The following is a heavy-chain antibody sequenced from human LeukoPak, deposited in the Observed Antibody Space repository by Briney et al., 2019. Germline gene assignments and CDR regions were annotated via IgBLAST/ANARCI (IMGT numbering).Heavy chain of an antibody. V-gene: IGHV6-1*01. CDR1: GAILSGNRAA. Sequence: SQTLSLTCAISGAILSGNRAAWDRSRQSPSRGLEWLVRTYYMLKRYNAYAVSVKRRIPLNPHTSKNQCSRQLNTVTPEDTAVYYCARDTWGFVDYGGQGTLVTVSA. J-gene: IGHJ4*02. D-gene: IGHD7-27*01. CDR3: ARDTWGFVDY. CDR2: TYYMLKRYN.